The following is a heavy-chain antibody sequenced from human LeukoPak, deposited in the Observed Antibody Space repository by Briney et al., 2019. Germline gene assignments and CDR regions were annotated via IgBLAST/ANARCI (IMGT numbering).Heavy chain of an antibody. Sequence: LTGGSLRLSCAASGFTFSSYSMNWVRQAPGKGLEWVSYISSSSSTIYYADSVKGRFTISRDNAKNSLYLQMNSLRAEDTAVYYCARDRAFDIWGQGTMVTVSS. CDR2: ISSSSSTI. CDR3: ARDRAFDI. J-gene: IGHJ3*02. V-gene: IGHV3-48*01. CDR1: GFTFSSYS.